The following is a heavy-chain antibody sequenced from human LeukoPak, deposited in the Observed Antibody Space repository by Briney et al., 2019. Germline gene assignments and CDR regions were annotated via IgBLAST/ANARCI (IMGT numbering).Heavy chain of an antibody. CDR2: ISGSGGST. D-gene: IGHD3-10*01. CDR3: AKEARYGSGSSYYYYYYMDV. Sequence: GGSLRLSCAASGFTFSSYAMSWVRQAPGKGLEWVSAISGSGGSTYYADSVKGRFTISRDNSKNTLYLQMNSLKAEDTAVYYCAKEARYGSGSSYYYYYYMDVWGKGTTVTVSS. CDR1: GFTFSSYA. J-gene: IGHJ6*03. V-gene: IGHV3-23*01.